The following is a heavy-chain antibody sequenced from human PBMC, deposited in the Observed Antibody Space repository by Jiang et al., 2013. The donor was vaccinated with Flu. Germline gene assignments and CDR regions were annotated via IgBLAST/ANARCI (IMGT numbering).Heavy chain of an antibody. J-gene: IGHJ4*02. D-gene: IGHD2-2*02. Sequence: SLTCTVSGGSISSSSYYWGWIRQPPGKGLEWIGSIYYSGSTYYNPSLKSRVTIPVDTSKNQFSLKLSSVTAADTAVYYCARPRSAYCSSTSCYSLGYWGQGTLVTVSS. CDR3: ARPRSAYCSSTSCYSLGY. CDR1: GGSISSSSYY. CDR2: IYYSGST. V-gene: IGHV4-39*01.